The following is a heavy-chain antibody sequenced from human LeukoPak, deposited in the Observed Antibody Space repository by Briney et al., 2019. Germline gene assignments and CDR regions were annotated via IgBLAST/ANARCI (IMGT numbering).Heavy chain of an antibody. V-gene: IGHV4-38-2*02. CDR2: FHHSGTT. CDR1: GDSVSSDWF. CDR3: ARSRNNWNHS. J-gene: IGHJ5*01. Sequence: ASETLSLTCIVFGDSVSSDWFWVWIRQPPGKGLEWIGSFHHSGTTYYNPSLKSRVTLSIDTSKNHFSLKLSSVTAADTALYSCARSRNNWNHSWGQGTLVTVSS.